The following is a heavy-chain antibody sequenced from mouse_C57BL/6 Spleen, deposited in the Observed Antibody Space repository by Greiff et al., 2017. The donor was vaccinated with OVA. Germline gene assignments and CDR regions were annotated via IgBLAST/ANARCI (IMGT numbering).Heavy chain of an antibody. D-gene: IGHD2-12*01. V-gene: IGHV7-3*01. CDR2: IRNKANGYTT. Sequence: EVKLVESGGGLVQPGGSLSLSCAASGFTFTDYYMSWVRQPPGKALEWLGFIRNKANGYTTEYSASVKGRFTISRDNSQSILYLQMNALRAEDSATYYCARLRRGLFDYWGQGTTLTVSS. J-gene: IGHJ2*01. CDR1: GFTFTDYY. CDR3: ARLRRGLFDY.